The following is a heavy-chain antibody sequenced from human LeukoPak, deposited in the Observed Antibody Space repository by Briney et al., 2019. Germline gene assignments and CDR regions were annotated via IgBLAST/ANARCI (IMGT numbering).Heavy chain of an antibody. CDR3: ARGIVGATRGLFDY. V-gene: IGHV4-34*01. Sequence: SETLSLTCAVSGGSFSGYYWSWSCQSPRKGMESNGEINHSGSTNYNPSLKSRVTISVDTSMNQFSLKLSSVTAADTAVYYCARGIVGATRGLFDYWGQGILVTVSS. J-gene: IGHJ4*02. CDR2: INHSGST. CDR1: GGSFSGYY. D-gene: IGHD1-26*01.